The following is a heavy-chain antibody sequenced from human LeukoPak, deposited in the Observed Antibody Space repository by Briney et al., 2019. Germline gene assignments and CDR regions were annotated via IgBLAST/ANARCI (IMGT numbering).Heavy chain of an antibody. D-gene: IGHD2-2*01. J-gene: IGHJ5*02. CDR1: GGSFSGYY. CDR3: ARVVDGIRAAASFDP. V-gene: IGHV4-34*01. CDR2: INHSGST. Sequence: KTSETLSLTCAVYGGSFSGYYWSWIRQPPGKGLEWIGEINHSGSTNYNPSLKSRVTISVDTSKNQFSLKLSSVTAADTAVYYCARVVDGIRAAASFDPWGQGTLVTVSS.